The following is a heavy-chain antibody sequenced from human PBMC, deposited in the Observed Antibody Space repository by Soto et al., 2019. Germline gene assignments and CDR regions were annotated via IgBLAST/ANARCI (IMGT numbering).Heavy chain of an antibody. CDR3: ARGGRITIFGVAPHLYYYMDV. V-gene: IGHV1-2*04. CDR2: INPNSGGT. CDR1: GYTFTGYY. Sequence: ASVKVSCKASGYTFTGYYMHWVRQAPGQGLEWMGWINPNSGGTNYAQKFQGWVTMTRDTSISTAYMELSRLRSDDTAVYYCARGGRITIFGVAPHLYYYMDVWGKGTTVTVSS. J-gene: IGHJ6*03. D-gene: IGHD3-3*01.